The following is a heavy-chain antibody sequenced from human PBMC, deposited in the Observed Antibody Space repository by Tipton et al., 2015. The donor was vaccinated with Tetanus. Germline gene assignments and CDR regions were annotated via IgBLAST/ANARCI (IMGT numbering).Heavy chain of an antibody. CDR1: GFTFSDYY. CDR3: ARARTYYYDSSGYGY. V-gene: IGHV3-11*01. J-gene: IGHJ4*02. D-gene: IGHD3-22*01. Sequence: SLRLSCAASGFTFSDYYMSWIRQAPGKGLEWVSYISSSGSTIYYADSVKGRFTISRDNAKNSLYLQMNSLRAEDTAVYYCARARTYYYDSSGYGYWGQGTLVTVSS. CDR2: ISSSGSTI.